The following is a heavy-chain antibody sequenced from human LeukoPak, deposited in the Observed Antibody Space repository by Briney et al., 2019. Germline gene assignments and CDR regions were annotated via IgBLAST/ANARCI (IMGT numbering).Heavy chain of an antibody. CDR2: ISYDGSNE. CDR1: GFTFSTYA. CDR3: ARDRRYDILTGFSNFFDY. V-gene: IGHV3-30-3*01. D-gene: IGHD3-9*01. Sequence: GGSLRLSCSASGFTFSTYAMHWVRQAPGKGLEWVAVISYDGSNEYYADSVKGRFTISRDNSKNTVYLQMNSLRGEDTAVYYCARDRRYDILTGFSNFFDYWGQGTLVTVAS. J-gene: IGHJ4*02.